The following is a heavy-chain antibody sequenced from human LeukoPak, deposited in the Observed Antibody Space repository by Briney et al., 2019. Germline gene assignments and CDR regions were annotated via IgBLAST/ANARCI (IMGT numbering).Heavy chain of an antibody. Sequence: GGSLRLSCAASGFTFSDCSMEWVRQAPGKGLEWISYISSTSTTIYYAGSVKGRFSTSRDNAKNSLYLQMNSLRAEDTAVYYCAKERAGYTNPYYFDYWGQGTLVTVSS. J-gene: IGHJ4*02. CDR1: GFTFSDCS. CDR3: AKERAGYTNPYYFDY. V-gene: IGHV3-48*04. CDR2: ISSTSTTI. D-gene: IGHD3-16*02.